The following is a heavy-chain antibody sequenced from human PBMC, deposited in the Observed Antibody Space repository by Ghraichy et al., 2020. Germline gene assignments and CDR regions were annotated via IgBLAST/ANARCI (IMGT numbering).Heavy chain of an antibody. Sequence: SETLSLTCTVSGASISSSTNYWGWIRQPPGKGLEWIGNLYYTGSTFYNPSLKSRLTISVDTSKNQFSLRLGSVTAADTALYYCARLRGDSDYYGMDVWGQGTTVTVSS. V-gene: IGHV4-39*01. CDR3: ARLRGDSDYYGMDV. CDR1: GASISSSTNY. J-gene: IGHJ6*02. CDR2: LYYTGST. D-gene: IGHD4-17*01.